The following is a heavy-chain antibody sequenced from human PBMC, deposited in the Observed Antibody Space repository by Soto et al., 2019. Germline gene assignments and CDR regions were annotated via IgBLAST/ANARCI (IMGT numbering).Heavy chain of an antibody. CDR1: GGSISSYY. CDR3: ARVTVFGLGSGYFDY. CDR2: IYYSGST. J-gene: IGHJ4*02. D-gene: IGHD3-10*02. Sequence: PSETLSLTCTVSGGSISSYYWSWIRQPPGKGLEWIGYIYYSGSTNYNPSLKSRVTISVDTSKNQFSLKLSSVTAADTAVYYCARVTVFGLGSGYFDYWGQGTLVTVSS. V-gene: IGHV4-59*01.